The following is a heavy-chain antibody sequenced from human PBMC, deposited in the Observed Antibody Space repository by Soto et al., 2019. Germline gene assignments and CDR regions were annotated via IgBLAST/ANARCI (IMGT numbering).Heavy chain of an antibody. CDR2: ISNYGAHT. J-gene: IGHJ6*03. CDR3: ARRGYGSRWPNVYMDV. D-gene: IGHD6-13*01. CDR1: GFTFSNYE. V-gene: IGHV3-64*01. Sequence: GGSLRLSCAASGFTFSNYEMHWVRQAPGKGLEYFSGISNYGAHTDYAKSVKGRFTISRDNSENTLYLQLGSLRAEDMAFYYCARRGYGSRWPNVYMDVWGKGTTVTVSS.